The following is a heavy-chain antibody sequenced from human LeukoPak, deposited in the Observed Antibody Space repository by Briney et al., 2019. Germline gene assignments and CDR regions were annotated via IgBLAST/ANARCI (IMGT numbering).Heavy chain of an antibody. CDR3: AKSREYISRNLDY. CDR1: GFIFSSYT. CDR2: LSGSGATT. D-gene: IGHD6-13*01. J-gene: IGHJ4*02. V-gene: IGHV3-23*01. Sequence: PGGSLRLSCAASGFIFSSYTMTWVRQAPGKGLEWVSHLSGSGATTHYADAVKGRFTISRDNSKDTLHLQMNSLRAEDTAVYYCAKSREYISRNLDYWGQGTLVTVSS.